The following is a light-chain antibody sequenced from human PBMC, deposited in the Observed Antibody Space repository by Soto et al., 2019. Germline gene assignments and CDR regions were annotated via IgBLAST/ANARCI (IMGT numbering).Light chain of an antibody. CDR3: QQLNSYPLT. CDR1: QGISSY. J-gene: IGKJ5*01. Sequence: DIQLTQSPSFLSASVGDRFTIXXRASQGISSYLAWYQQKPGKAPKXLIYAASTLQSGVPSRFSGSGSGTEFTLTISSLQPEDFATYYCQQLNSYPLTFGQGTRLEIK. CDR2: AAS. V-gene: IGKV1-9*01.